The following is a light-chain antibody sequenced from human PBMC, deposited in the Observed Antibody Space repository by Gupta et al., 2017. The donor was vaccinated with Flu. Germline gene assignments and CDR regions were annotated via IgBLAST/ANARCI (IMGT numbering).Light chain of an antibody. V-gene: IGKV1-39*01. CDR1: QSISSY. Sequence: IQMTQSPSSLSASGGDRVTISCRASQSISSYLDWYQQKPGKAPRLLIYGASSRESGVPARFSGSGSGTDFTLTISRLQPEDFAAYYCQQYDSTPGTFGQGTKVEIK. CDR2: GAS. CDR3: QQYDSTPGT. J-gene: IGKJ1*01.